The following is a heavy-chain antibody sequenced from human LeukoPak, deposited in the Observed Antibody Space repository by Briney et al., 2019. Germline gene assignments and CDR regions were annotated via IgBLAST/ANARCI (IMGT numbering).Heavy chain of an antibody. CDR3: AKAHYIHFLDY. Sequence: GGSLRLSCAASGFTFTTYAMSWVRQAPGKGLEWVSAISGSGDSTYYADSVKGRFTISRDNSKNTLYLQVNSLRAEDTAVYYCAKAHYIHFLDYWGHGTLVTVSS. V-gene: IGHV3-23*01. CDR2: ISGSGDST. D-gene: IGHD2/OR15-2a*01. CDR1: GFTFTTYA. J-gene: IGHJ4*01.